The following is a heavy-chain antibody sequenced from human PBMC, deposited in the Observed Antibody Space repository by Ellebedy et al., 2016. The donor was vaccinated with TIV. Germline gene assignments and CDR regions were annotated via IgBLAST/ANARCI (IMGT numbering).Heavy chain of an antibody. V-gene: IGHV3-48*02. J-gene: IGHJ4*02. CDR1: GFTFGGHS. D-gene: IGHD6-19*01. CDR3: TRARVYSNGWYYPDF. Sequence: PGGSLRLSCAASGFTFGGHSMTWVRQAPGKGLEWISAVSSSSSAIFYADSVKGRFSISRDNARNSLYLQMNTLREEDTAVYYCTRARVYSNGWYYPDFWGQGTLVAVSS. CDR2: VSSSSSAI.